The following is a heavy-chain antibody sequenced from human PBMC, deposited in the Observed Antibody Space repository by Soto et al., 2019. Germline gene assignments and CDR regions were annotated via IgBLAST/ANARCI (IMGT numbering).Heavy chain of an antibody. CDR2: ISGSGDNT. Sequence: GGSLRLSCAASGFTFSTYAMSWVRQTPGKGLEWVSAISGSGDNTYYAVSVKGRFTISRDNSKNTLYLQMSSLRAEGTAVYYCAKGNLRTTVTTSDYWGQGSLVTVSS. CDR1: GFTFSTYA. J-gene: IGHJ4*02. V-gene: IGHV3-23*01. D-gene: IGHD4-17*01. CDR3: AKGNLRTTVTTSDY.